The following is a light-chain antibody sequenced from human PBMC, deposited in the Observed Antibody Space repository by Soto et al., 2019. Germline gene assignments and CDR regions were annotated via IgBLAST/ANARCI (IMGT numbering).Light chain of an antibody. V-gene: IGKV1-39*01. J-gene: IGKJ5*01. CDR1: QSISIY. CDR3: QQSYSNPIT. CDR2: ASS. Sequence: DIQMTQSPSSLSASVGDRVTITCRTSQSISIYLNWYQQIPGKAPKLLIYASSNLHTGVPSRFSGSASGTDFTLTISSLQPEDFATYYCQQSYSNPITFGQGTRLEI.